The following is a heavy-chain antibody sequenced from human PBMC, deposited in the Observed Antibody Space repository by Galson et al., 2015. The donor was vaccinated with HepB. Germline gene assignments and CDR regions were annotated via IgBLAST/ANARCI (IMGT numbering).Heavy chain of an antibody. V-gene: IGHV3-23*01. CDR1: GFTFSSYA. CDR2: ISGSGGST. D-gene: IGHD5-24*01. J-gene: IGHJ2*01. CDR3: ARSYPGGWLQFDYWYFDL. Sequence: SLRLSCAASGFTFSSYAMSWVRQAPGKGLEWVSAISGSGGSTYYADSVEGRFTISRDNSKNTLYLQMNRLRAEDTAVYYCARSYPGGWLQFDYWYFDLWGRGTLVTVSS.